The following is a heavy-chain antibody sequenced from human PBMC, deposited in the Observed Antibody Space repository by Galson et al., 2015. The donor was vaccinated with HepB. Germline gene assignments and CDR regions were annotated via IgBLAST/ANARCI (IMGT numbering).Heavy chain of an antibody. D-gene: IGHD2-2*02. Sequence: SLRLSCAASGFTFSSYWMSWVRQAPGKGLEWVANIKQDGSEKYYVASVKGRFTISGDNAKNSLYLQMNSLRAEDTAVYYCARGRGCSSTSCYMRSYYFDYWGQGTLVTVSS. V-gene: IGHV3-7*03. J-gene: IGHJ4*02. CDR3: ARGRGCSSTSCYMRSYYFDY. CDR1: GFTFSSYW. CDR2: IKQDGSEK.